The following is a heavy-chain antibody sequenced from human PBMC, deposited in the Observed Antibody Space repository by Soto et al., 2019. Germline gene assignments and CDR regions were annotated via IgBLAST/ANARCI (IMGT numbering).Heavy chain of an antibody. CDR3: ASYGLSNTFDY. D-gene: IGHD3-16*01. CDR1: GGTFSSYT. CDR2: IIPILGIA. Sequence: QVQLVQSGAEVKKPGSSVKVSCKASGGTFSSYTISWVRQAPGQGLEWMGRIIPILGIANYAQKFQGRVTIPANKSTSAADTELSSLRSEDTAVYYGASYGLSNTFDYWVQGTLIAVSS. V-gene: IGHV1-69*02. J-gene: IGHJ4*02.